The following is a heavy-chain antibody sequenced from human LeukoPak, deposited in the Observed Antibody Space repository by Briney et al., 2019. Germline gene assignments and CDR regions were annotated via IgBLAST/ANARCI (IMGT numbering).Heavy chain of an antibody. CDR2: TNTSGGST. D-gene: IGHD3-9*01. Sequence: ASVTVSRKASGYTFTSYYMPWVRQTPAQGRERMGITNTSGGSTSYAQKFQDGVTITRNTSTNTVYMVLRSLITEDTAVYYCARTWDILTGSGWFDPWGQGTLTTVSA. CDR3: ARTWDILTGSGWFDP. CDR1: GYTFTSYY. V-gene: IGHV1-46*01. J-gene: IGHJ5*02.